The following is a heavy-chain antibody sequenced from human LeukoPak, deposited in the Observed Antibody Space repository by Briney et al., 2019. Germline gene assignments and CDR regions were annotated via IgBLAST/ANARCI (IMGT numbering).Heavy chain of an antibody. CDR1: GYTFTSYY. CDR2: INPSGGST. Sequence: ASVKVSCKASGYTFTSYYMHWVRQAPGQGLEWMGLINPSGGSTSYAQKFQGRVTMTRDMSTSTVYMELSSLRSEDTAVYYCARVARRADYYDSSGYPDYWGQGTLVTVSS. V-gene: IGHV1-46*01. J-gene: IGHJ4*02. CDR3: ARVARRADYYDSSGYPDY. D-gene: IGHD3-22*01.